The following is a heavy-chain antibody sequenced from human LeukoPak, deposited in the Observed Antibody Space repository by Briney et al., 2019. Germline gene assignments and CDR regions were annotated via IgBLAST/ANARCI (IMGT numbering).Heavy chain of an antibody. V-gene: IGHV3-48*01. CDR1: GFTFSSYS. CDR3: ARSIPAALDY. CDR2: ISSSSSTI. D-gene: IGHD2-2*01. Sequence: PGGSLRLSCAASGFTFSSYSMNWVRQAPGKGLEWVSYISSSSSTIYYADSVKGRFTISRDNAKNSLYLQVNSLRSDDTAVYYCARSIPAALDYWGQGTLVTVSS. J-gene: IGHJ4*02.